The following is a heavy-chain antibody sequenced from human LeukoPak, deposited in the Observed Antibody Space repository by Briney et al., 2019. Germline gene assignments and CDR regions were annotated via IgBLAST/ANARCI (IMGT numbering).Heavy chain of an antibody. Sequence: GRSLRLSCAASGFSFRSYGMHWVRQAPGKGLEWVALISYDGSNKYYADSVKGRFTISRDISKNTLYLQMNSLRAEDTAVYYCARGGYCSSTSCFPSDYWGQGTLVTVSS. J-gene: IGHJ4*02. D-gene: IGHD2-2*01. V-gene: IGHV3-30*03. CDR2: ISYDGSNK. CDR1: GFSFRSYG. CDR3: ARGGYCSSTSCFPSDY.